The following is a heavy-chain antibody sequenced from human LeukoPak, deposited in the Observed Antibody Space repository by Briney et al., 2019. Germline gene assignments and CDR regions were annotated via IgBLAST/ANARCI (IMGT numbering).Heavy chain of an antibody. V-gene: IGHV4-30-4*01. Sequence: PSETLSLTCTVSGGSISSGDYYWSWIRQPPGKGLEWIGYIYYSGSTYYNPSLKSRVTISVDTSKNQFSLKLSSVTAADTAVYYCARAPSAGNFVLYYFDYRGQGTLVTVSS. CDR3: ARAPSAGNFVLYYFDY. J-gene: IGHJ4*02. D-gene: IGHD3-16*02. CDR2: IYYSGST. CDR1: GGSISSGDYY.